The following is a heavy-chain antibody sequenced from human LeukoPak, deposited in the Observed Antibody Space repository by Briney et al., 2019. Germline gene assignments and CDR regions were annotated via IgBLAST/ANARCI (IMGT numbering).Heavy chain of an antibody. CDR3: ARDPGGTWGFDY. J-gene: IGHJ4*02. CDR2: ISIYSGNT. Sequence: ASVKVSCKASGYTFTSHGLSWARQAPGQGLEWMGWISIYSGNTNYAQKFQDRISMTTDTSTSTAYMELRSLKSDDTAVYYCARDPGGTWGFDYWGQGSLVTVSS. V-gene: IGHV1-18*01. D-gene: IGHD7-27*01. CDR1: GYTFTSHG.